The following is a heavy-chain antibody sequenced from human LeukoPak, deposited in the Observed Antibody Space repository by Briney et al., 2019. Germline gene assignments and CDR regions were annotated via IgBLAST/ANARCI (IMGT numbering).Heavy chain of an antibody. J-gene: IGHJ4*02. D-gene: IGHD3-3*01. V-gene: IGHV4-59*01. CDR2: IYYSGST. CDR1: GGSISSYY. Sequence: SETLSLTCTVSGGSISSYYWSWIRQPPRKGLEWIGYIYYSGSTNYNPSLKSRVTISVDTSKNQFSLKLSSVTAADTAVYYCARGITIFGVVLYFDYWGQGTLVTVSS. CDR3: ARGITIFGVVLYFDY.